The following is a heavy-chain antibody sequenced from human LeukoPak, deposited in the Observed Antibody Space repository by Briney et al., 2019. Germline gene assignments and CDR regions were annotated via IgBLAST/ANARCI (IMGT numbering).Heavy chain of an antibody. V-gene: IGHV3-33*01. CDR2: IWYDGSNK. CDR3: ARGKGGSYYFDY. D-gene: IGHD1-26*01. J-gene: IGHJ4*02. Sequence: GGSLRLSCAASGFTFSSYGMHWVRQAPGKGLEWVAVIWYDGSNKYYADSVKGRFTISRDNSKNTLYLQVNSLRAEDTAVYYCARGKGGSYYFDYWGQGTLVTVAS. CDR1: GFTFSSYG.